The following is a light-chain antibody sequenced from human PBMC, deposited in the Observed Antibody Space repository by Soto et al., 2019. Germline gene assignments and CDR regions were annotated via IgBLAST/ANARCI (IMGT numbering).Light chain of an antibody. Sequence: PGERATLSCRASQSVSSNFLAWYQQKPGQAPRLLIYGASNRATGIPDRFSGSGSGTDFTLTISGLEPEDFAVYSCQQYDTSPRTFGQGTKVDIK. CDR3: QQYDTSPRT. CDR1: QSVSSNF. V-gene: IGKV3-20*01. CDR2: GAS. J-gene: IGKJ1*01.